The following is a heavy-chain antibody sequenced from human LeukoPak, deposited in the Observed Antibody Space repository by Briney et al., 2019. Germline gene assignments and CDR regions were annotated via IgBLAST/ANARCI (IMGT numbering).Heavy chain of an antibody. CDR1: GFTFSDYY. CDR3: ATTPSYSSSSELDY. V-gene: IGHV3-11*04. J-gene: IGHJ4*02. D-gene: IGHD6-6*01. Sequence: GGSLRLSCAASGFTFSDYYMSWIRQAPGKGLEWVSYISSSSSTIYYADSVKGRFTISRDNAKNSLYLQMNSLRAEDTAVYYCATTPSYSSSSELDYWGQGTLVTVSS. CDR2: ISSSSSTI.